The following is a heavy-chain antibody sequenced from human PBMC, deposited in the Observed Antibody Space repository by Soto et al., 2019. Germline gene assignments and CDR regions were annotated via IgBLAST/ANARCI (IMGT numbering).Heavy chain of an antibody. Sequence: SETLSLTCTVSGGSISSGGYYWSWIRQHPGKGLEWIGYIYYSGSTYYNPSLKSRVTISVDTSKNQFSLKLSSVTAADTAVYYCARDIFRWGSSEESHFDYWGQGSLVTVSS. CDR2: IYYSGST. D-gene: IGHD2-2*01. V-gene: IGHV4-31*03. CDR1: GGSISSGGYY. CDR3: ARDIFRWGSSEESHFDY. J-gene: IGHJ4*02.